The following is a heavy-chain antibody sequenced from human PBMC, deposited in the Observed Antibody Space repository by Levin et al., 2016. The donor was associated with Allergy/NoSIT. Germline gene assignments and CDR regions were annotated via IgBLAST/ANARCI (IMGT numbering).Heavy chain of an antibody. Sequence: GGSLRLSCAASGFTISSHAVSWVRQAPGKGLEWVSAIHNDGGGTHYADSVKGRFSISRDDSKNTVYLQVNSLRDEDAAVYYCAKVNWESKDFEDAWGQGTTVTVSS. CDR1: GFTISSHA. CDR3: AKVNWESKDFEDA. D-gene: IGHD7-27*01. J-gene: IGHJ6*02. V-gene: IGHV3-23*01. CDR2: IHNDGGGT.